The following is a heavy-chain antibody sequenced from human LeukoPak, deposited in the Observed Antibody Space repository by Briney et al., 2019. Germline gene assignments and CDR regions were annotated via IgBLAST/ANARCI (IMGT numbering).Heavy chain of an antibody. Sequence: GGSLRLSCVASGFTFSSYAMSWVRQAPGKGLEWVSGISGSGGKTYYADSVKGRFTISRDNSKNTLYLQRNSLRVEDTAVYCCAKEATASAGYFFDYWGQGTLVTVSS. V-gene: IGHV3-23*01. J-gene: IGHJ4*02. CDR1: GFTFSSYA. CDR3: AKEATASAGYFFDY. CDR2: ISGSGGKT. D-gene: IGHD3-9*01.